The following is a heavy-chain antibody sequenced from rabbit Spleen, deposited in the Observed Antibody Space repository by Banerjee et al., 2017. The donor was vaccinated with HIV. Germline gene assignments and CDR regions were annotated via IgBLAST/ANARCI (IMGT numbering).Heavy chain of an antibody. CDR1: GFSFSNNYY. V-gene: IGHV1S40*01. Sequence: QSLEESGGGLVKPGASLTLTCTASGFSFSNNYYMCWVRQAPGKGLEWIGCIYADNSGSTYYATWARGRFTISKTSSTTVTLQMSSLTAADTATYFCARESAGANVYGYVDFKLWGPGTSSPS. CDR3: ARESAGANVYGYVDFKL. D-gene: IGHD6-1*01. CDR2: IYADNSGST. J-gene: IGHJ4*01.